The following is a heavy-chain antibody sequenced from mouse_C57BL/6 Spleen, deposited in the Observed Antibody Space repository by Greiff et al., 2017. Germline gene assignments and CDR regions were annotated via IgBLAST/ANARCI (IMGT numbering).Heavy chain of an antibody. CDR3: AKSLYGNYGYWYFGV. CDR2: IWRGGST. V-gene: IGHV2-5*01. CDR1: GFSLTSYG. J-gene: IGHJ1*03. D-gene: IGHD2-1*01. Sequence: QVQLQQSGPGLVQPSQSLSITCTVSGFSLTSYGVHWVRQSPGKGLEWLGVIWRGGSTDYNAAFMSRLSITKDNSKSQVFFKMNSLQADDTAIYYCAKSLYGNYGYWYFGVWGTRTTVTVSS.